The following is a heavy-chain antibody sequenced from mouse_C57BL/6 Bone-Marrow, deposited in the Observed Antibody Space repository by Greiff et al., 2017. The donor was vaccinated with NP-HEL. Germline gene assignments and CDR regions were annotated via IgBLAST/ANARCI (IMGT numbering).Heavy chain of an antibody. V-gene: IGHV1-64*01. CDR3: ARLRDYDGYFDY. D-gene: IGHD2-3*01. J-gene: IGHJ2*01. CDR1: GYTFTSYW. Sequence: QVQLQQPGAELVKPGASVKLSCKASGYTFTSYWMHWVKQRPGQGLEWIGMIHPNSGSTNYNEKFKSKATLTVDKSSSTAYMQLSSLTSEDSAVYYCARLRDYDGYFDYWGQGTTLTVSS. CDR2: IHPNSGST.